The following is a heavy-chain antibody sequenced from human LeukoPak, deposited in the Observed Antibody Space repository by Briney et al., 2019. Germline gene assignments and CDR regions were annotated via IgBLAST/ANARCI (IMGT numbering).Heavy chain of an antibody. CDR3: AKDGPVGYYYDSSGYYYAPAIDY. V-gene: IGHV3-23*01. CDR2: ISGSGGST. J-gene: IGHJ4*02. CDR1: GFTFSSYG. D-gene: IGHD3-22*01. Sequence: GGSLRLSCAASGFTFSSYGMSWVRQAPGKGLEWVSAISGSGGSTYYADSVKGRFTISRDNSKNTLYLQMNSLRAEDTAVYYCAKDGPVGYYYDSSGYYYAPAIDYWGQGTLVTVSS.